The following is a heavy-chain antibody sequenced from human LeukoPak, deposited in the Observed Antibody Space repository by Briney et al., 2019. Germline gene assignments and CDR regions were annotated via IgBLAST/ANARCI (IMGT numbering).Heavy chain of an antibody. CDR1: GFTFSSYW. V-gene: IGHV3-74*01. Sequence: HSGGSLRLSCAASGFTFSSYWMHWVRQAPGRGLVWVSRIHSDESRTNCADSVTGRFTISRDNAKNTVYLQMNSLRNEDTAVYYCARGIYGDPVAFDYWGQGTLVTVSS. CDR2: IHSDESRT. D-gene: IGHD4/OR15-4a*01. CDR3: ARGIYGDPVAFDY. J-gene: IGHJ4*02.